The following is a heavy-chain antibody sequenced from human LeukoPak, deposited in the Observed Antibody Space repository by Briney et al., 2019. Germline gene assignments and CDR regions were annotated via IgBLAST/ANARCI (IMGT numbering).Heavy chain of an antibody. Sequence: SETLSLTCAVYGGSFSGYYWIWLRQPPGKGLEWMGEINHSGSTNYNPSLKSRVTISVDTSKNQFSLKLSSVTAADTAVYYCAKSSSWYGVDYWGQGTLVTVSS. CDR3: AKSSSWYGVDY. V-gene: IGHV4-34*01. CDR1: GGSFSGYY. CDR2: INHSGST. J-gene: IGHJ4*02. D-gene: IGHD6-13*01.